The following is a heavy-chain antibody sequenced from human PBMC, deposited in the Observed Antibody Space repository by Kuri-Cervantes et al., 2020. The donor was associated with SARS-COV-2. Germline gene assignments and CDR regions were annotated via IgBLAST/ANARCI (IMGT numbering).Heavy chain of an antibody. J-gene: IGHJ3*02. Sequence: GGSLRLSCAASGFSFSMYWMSWVRQAPGKGLEWVANIKKDGSEKYYVDYVKGRFTISRDNAKNSLYLQMNSLRAEDTAVYYCAREQWLELDAFDIWGQGTMVTVSS. V-gene: IGHV3-7*01. D-gene: IGHD6-19*01. CDR3: AREQWLELDAFDI. CDR2: IKKDGSEK. CDR1: GFSFSMYW.